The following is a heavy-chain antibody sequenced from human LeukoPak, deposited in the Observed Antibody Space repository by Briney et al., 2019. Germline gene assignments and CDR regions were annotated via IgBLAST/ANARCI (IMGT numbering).Heavy chain of an antibody. J-gene: IGHJ4*02. CDR2: IYHSGST. Sequence: PSETLSLTCTVSGYSISRGYYWGWIRQPPGKGLEWIGSIYHSGSTYYNPSLKSRVTISVDTSKNQFSLKLSSVTAADTAVYYCARNIERVLRFLEWPYPEAPFDYWGQGTLVTVSS. CDR1: GYSISRGYY. D-gene: IGHD3-3*01. V-gene: IGHV4-38-2*02. CDR3: ARNIERVLRFLEWPYPEAPFDY.